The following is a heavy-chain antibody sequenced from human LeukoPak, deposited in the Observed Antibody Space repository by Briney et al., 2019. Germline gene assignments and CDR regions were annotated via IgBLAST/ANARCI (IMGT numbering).Heavy chain of an antibody. CDR3: ARGPTAGIAAAEFDY. D-gene: IGHD6-13*01. V-gene: IGHV1-69*04. CDR2: IIPILGIA. CDR1: GGTFSSYA. Sequence: SVKVSCKTSGGTFSSYAISWVRQAPGQGLEWMGRIIPILGIANYAQKFQGRVTITADKSTSTAYMELSSLRSEDTAVYYCARGPTAGIAAAEFDYWGQGTLVTVSS. J-gene: IGHJ4*02.